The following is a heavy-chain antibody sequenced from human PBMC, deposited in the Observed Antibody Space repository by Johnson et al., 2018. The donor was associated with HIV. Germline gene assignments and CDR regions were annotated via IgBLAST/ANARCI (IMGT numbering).Heavy chain of an antibody. V-gene: IGHV3-7*05. J-gene: IGHJ3*01. Sequence: VQLLESGGGVVQPGRSLRLSCAASGFTFSSYWMTWVRQAPGKGLEWVANIKQDGSEKHYLDSVKGRFTISRDNAKNSLYLQMNSLRAEDTAFYYCARGTTYYDSSGYEVGNAFDFWGQGTRVTVSS. D-gene: IGHD3-22*01. CDR3: ARGTTYYDSSGYEVGNAFDF. CDR2: IKQDGSEK. CDR1: GFTFSSYW.